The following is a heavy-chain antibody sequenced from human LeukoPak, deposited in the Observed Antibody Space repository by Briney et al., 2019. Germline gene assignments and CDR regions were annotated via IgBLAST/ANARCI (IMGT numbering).Heavy chain of an antibody. CDR2: INPSGGST. CDR3: ARDRGLRSVAEYFQH. J-gene: IGHJ1*01. D-gene: IGHD2/OR15-2a*01. V-gene: IGHV1-46*03. CDR1: GYTFTSYY. Sequence: ASLKVSSKASGYTFTSYYMHWVRQAPGEGLEWMGSINPSGGSTSYAQKVQGRVNMTRDTSTSTVYMELSSLRSEDTAVYYCARDRGLRSVAEYFQHWGQGTLVTVSS.